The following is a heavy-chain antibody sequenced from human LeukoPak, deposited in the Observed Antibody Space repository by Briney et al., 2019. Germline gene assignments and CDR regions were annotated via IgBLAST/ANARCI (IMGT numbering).Heavy chain of an antibody. D-gene: IGHD2-15*01. Sequence: GESLKISCSGSGYTFTNYYIAWVRQMPGKGLEWMGVVYPGDSDTRYSPSFQGQVTISADKSINTAYLQWSSLKASDTAMYYCARVVADNWFDPWGQGTLVTVSS. CDR2: VYPGDSDT. CDR1: GYTFTNYY. CDR3: ARVVADNWFDP. J-gene: IGHJ5*02. V-gene: IGHV5-51*01.